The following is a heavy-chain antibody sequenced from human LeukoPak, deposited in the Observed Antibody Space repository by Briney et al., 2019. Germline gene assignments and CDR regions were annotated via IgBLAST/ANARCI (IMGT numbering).Heavy chain of an antibody. V-gene: IGHV3-30*18. CDR3: AKDLGSYCSGGSCYGFDY. CDR1: GFTFSSYG. Sequence: GRSLRLSCAASGFTFSSYGMHWVRQAPGKGLEWVAVISYDRSNKYYADSVKGRFTISRDNSKNTLYLQMNSLRAEDTAVYYCAKDLGSYCSGGSCYGFDYWGQGTLVTVSS. J-gene: IGHJ4*02. CDR2: ISYDRSNK. D-gene: IGHD2-15*01.